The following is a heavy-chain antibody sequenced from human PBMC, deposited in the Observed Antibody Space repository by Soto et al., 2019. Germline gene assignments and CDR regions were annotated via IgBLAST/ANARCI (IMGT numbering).Heavy chain of an antibody. J-gene: IGHJ4*02. Sequence: SETLSLTCAVDGGSFSGYYWSWIRQPPGKGLEWIGEINHSGSTNYNPSLKSRVTISVDTSKNQFSLKLSSVTAADTAVYYCAREPPRRGRYYDILTGYNWGQGTLVPVSS. CDR2: INHSGST. V-gene: IGHV4-34*01. CDR3: AREPPRRGRYYDILTGYN. D-gene: IGHD3-9*01. CDR1: GGSFSGYY.